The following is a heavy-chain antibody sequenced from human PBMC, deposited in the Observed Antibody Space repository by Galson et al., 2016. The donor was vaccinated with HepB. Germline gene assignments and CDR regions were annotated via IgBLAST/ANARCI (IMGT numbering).Heavy chain of an antibody. CDR3: GRYYDNYLDY. V-gene: IGHV1-3*01. CDR1: GYTFTSFA. D-gene: IGHD3-22*01. CDR2: INAANGDT. Sequence: SVKVSCKASGYTFTSFAIHWVRQAPGQRLEWMGWINAANGDTKFSQKFQGRVTFTRDTSASTAYMELSTLRSDDTAVYYCGRYYDNYLDYWGQGTLVTVSS. J-gene: IGHJ4*02.